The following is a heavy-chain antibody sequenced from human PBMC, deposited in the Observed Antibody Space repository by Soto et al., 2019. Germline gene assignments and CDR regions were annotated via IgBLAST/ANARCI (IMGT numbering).Heavy chain of an antibody. D-gene: IGHD6-6*01. CDR2: ISGTGGTT. CDR1: GFTFYNYA. V-gene: IGHV3-23*01. CDR3: VRSIATRREVDY. J-gene: IGHJ4*02. Sequence: EVQLLESGGGLVQPGGSLRLSCAASGFTFYNYAMSWVRQAPGKGLEWVSGISGTGGTTYYADSVKGRFTIFRDNSKNTLYLQMNSLRAEVTALYYCVRSIATRREVDYWGQGTLVTVSS.